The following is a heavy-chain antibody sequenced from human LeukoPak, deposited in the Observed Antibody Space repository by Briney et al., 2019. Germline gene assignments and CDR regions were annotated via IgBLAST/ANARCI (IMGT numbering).Heavy chain of an antibody. V-gene: IGHV3-48*04. CDR3: AELGITMIGGV. Sequence: GGSMRLSCAASGFTFSSYSMNWVRQAPGKGLEWVSYISSSGSTIYYADTVKGRFTISRDNAKNSLYLQMNSLRAEDTAVYYCAELGITMIGGVWGKGTTVTISS. D-gene: IGHD3-10*02. J-gene: IGHJ6*04. CDR2: ISSSGSTI. CDR1: GFTFSSYS.